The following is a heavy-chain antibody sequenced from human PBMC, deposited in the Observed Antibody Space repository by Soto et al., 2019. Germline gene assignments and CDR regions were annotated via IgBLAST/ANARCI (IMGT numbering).Heavy chain of an antibody. CDR2: IWYDGSNK. J-gene: IGHJ4*02. CDR3: ARWGNWKVADN. D-gene: IGHD3-16*01. V-gene: IGHV3-33*01. CDR1: GFTFSRHG. Sequence: QVQLVESGGGVVQPGTSLRLSCAASGFTFSRHGMHWVRQAPDKGLEWVAVIWYDGSNKYYADSVKGRFTISRDNSNNMLYLEMNSLRVEDTAVYYCARWGNWKVADNWGQGTLVTVSS.